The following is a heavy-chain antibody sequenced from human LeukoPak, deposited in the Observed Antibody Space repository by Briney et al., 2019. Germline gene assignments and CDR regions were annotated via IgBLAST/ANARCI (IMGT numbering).Heavy chain of an antibody. Sequence: PGGSQRLSCAASGFTFSDHYMSWIRQAPGEGLEWVSYISSSGSTIYYADSVKGRVTISRDSAKNSLYLQMNSLRAEDTAVYYCATRFDYYGSGSYPEYFQHWGQGTLVTVSS. D-gene: IGHD3-10*01. CDR1: GFTFSDHY. CDR2: ISSSGSTI. CDR3: ATRFDYYGSGSYPEYFQH. J-gene: IGHJ1*01. V-gene: IGHV3-11*01.